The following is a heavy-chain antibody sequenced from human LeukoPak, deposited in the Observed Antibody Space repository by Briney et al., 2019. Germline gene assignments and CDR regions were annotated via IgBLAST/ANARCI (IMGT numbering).Heavy chain of an antibody. J-gene: IGHJ4*02. CDR3: ATDRYCSGGSCHDY. V-gene: IGHV1-24*01. D-gene: IGHD2-15*01. CDR2: FDPEDGET. Sequence: ASVKVSCKVSGYTLTELSMHWVRQAPGKGLEWMGGFDPEDGETIYAQKFQGRVTMTEDTSTDTAYMELSSLRSEDTAVYYCATDRYCSGGSCHDYWGQGTLVTVSS. CDR1: GYTLTELS.